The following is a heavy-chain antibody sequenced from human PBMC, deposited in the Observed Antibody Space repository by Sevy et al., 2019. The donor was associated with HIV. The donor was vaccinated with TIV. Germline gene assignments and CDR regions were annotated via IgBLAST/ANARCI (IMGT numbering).Heavy chain of an antibody. CDR1: GFTFARYA. V-gene: IGHV3-23*01. J-gene: IGHJ6*02. D-gene: IGHD3-16*01. CDR2: ISGSGGAT. CDR3: AKGDRTFYGMDV. Sequence: GGSLRLSCVASGFTFARYAMNWVRQAPGKGLEWVSAISGSGGATYYAESVEGRFTISRDNSRETLYVQMNSLRVEDTAVYYCAKGDRTFYGMDVWGQGTTVTVSS.